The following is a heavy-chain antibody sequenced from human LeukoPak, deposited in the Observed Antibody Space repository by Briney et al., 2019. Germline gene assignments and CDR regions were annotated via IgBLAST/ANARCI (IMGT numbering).Heavy chain of an antibody. CDR1: GYTFTSYG. V-gene: IGHV1-18*01. D-gene: IGHD5-24*01. J-gene: IGHJ4*02. Sequence: VASVKVSCKASGYTFTSYGISWVRQAPGQGLEWMGWISAYNGNTNYAQKLQGRVTMTTDTSTSTAYMELRSLRSDDTAVYYCARDFLMERRDGYNAGNVDYWGQGTLVTVSS. CDR3: ARDFLMERRDGYNAGNVDY. CDR2: ISAYNGNT.